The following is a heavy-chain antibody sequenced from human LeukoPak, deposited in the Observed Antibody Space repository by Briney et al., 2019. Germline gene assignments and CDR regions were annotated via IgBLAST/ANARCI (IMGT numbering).Heavy chain of an antibody. Sequence: SETLSLTCTVSGGSINRSYYYWGWIRQPPGKGLEWIGSIYYSGNTYYNPSLKSRVTISVDTSKNQFSLKLSSVTAADTAVYYCARLTTTVTSEYWGQGTLVTVSS. CDR3: ARLTTTVTSEY. CDR1: GGSINRSYYY. CDR2: IYYSGNT. V-gene: IGHV4-39*01. J-gene: IGHJ4*02. D-gene: IGHD4-17*01.